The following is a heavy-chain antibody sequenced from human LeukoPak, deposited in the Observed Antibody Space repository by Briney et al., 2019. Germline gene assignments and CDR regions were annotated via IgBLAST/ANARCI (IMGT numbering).Heavy chain of an antibody. CDR2: ISGSGGGT. V-gene: IGHV3-23*01. J-gene: IGHJ4*02. Sequence: GGSLRLSCAVSGITLSNYGMSWVRQAPGKGLEWVAGISGSGGGTVYADSVKGRFTISRDNPKNTLYLQMNSLRAEDTAVYFCAKRGVVIRVVLVGFHKEAYYFDSWGQGALVTVSS. CDR1: GITLSNYG. CDR3: AKRGVVIRVVLVGFHKEAYYFDS. D-gene: IGHD3-10*01.